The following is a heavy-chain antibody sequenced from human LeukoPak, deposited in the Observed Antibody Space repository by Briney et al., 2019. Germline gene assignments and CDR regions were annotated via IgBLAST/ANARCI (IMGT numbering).Heavy chain of an antibody. J-gene: IGHJ5*02. V-gene: IGHV4-39*01. CDR1: GGSISSSSYY. D-gene: IGHD2-2*01. CDR3: ARQYCSTTSCYDNWFDP. Sequence: SETLSLTCTVSGGSISSSSYYWGWIRQPPGKGLEWIGSIYYSGSTYYNPSLKSRATIYVDTSKNQFSLKLTSVTAADTAVYYCARQYCSTTSCYDNWFDPCGQGTLVTVSS. CDR2: IYYSGST.